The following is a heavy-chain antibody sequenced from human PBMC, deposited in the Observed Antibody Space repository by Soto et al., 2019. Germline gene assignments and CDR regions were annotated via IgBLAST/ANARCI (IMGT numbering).Heavy chain of an antibody. CDR2: IFSNDEK. J-gene: IGHJ6*02. CDR3: ARTGYYYDSSGSSGSPCYYGMDV. V-gene: IGHV2-26*01. Sequence: GSGPTLVNPTETLTLTCTVSGFSLSDARMGVSWIRQPPGKALEWLAHIFSNDEKSHSTSLNSRLTISKDTSKSQVVLTMTNMDPVDTATYYCARTGYYYDSSGSSGSPCYYGMDVWGQGTTVTVS. CDR1: GFSLSDARMG. D-gene: IGHD3-22*01.